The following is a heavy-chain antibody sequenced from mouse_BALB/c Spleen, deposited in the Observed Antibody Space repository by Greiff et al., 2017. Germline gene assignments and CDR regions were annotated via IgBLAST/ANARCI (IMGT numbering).Heavy chain of an antibody. CDR2: ISSGGSYT. CDR3: ARHEESTMITRDAMDY. J-gene: IGHJ4*01. V-gene: IGHV5-6*01. Sequence: EVMLVESGGDLVKPGGSLKLSCAASGFTFSSYGMSWVRQTPDKRLEWVATISSGGSYTYYPDSVKGRFTISRDNAKNTLYLQMSSLKSEDTAMYYCARHEESTMITRDAMDYWGQGTSVTVSS. CDR1: GFTFSSYG. D-gene: IGHD2-4*01.